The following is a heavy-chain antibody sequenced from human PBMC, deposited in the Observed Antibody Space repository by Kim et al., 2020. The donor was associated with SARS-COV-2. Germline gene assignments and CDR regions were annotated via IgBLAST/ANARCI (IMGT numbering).Heavy chain of an antibody. CDR1: GGSISSSSYY. CDR3: ARRVASRTIFGVAPTWGMDV. Sequence: SETLSLTCTVSGGSISSSSYYWGWIRQPPGKGLEWIGSIYYSGSTYYNPSLKSRVTISVDTSKNQFSLKLSSVTAADTAVYYCARRVASRTIFGVAPTWGMDVWGQGTTVTVSS. V-gene: IGHV4-39*01. CDR2: IYYSGST. D-gene: IGHD3-3*01. J-gene: IGHJ6*02.